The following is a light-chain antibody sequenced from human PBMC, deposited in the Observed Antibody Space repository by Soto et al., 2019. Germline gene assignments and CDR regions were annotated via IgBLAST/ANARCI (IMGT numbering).Light chain of an antibody. CDR3: QQYHT. Sequence: IVLTQSPGTLSLSPGERATLSCRASQSVSSNLAWYQQKPGQAPRLLIYGASTWATGIPARFSGSGSGTEFTLTISSLQSEDFAVYYCQQYHTFGQGTKVDIK. CDR1: QSVSSN. CDR2: GAS. J-gene: IGKJ1*01. V-gene: IGKV3-15*01.